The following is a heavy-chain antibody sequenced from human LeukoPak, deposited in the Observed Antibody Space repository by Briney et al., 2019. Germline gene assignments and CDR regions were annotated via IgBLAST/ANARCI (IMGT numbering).Heavy chain of an antibody. V-gene: IGHV3-30*02. Sequence: RGSLRLSCAASGFTFSSYGMHWVRQAPGKGLEWVAFIRYDGSNKYYADSVKGRFTISRDNSKNTLYLQMNSLRAEDTAVYYCAKPTEDYGPSGYWGQGTLVTVSS. D-gene: IGHD3-16*01. CDR1: GFTFSSYG. CDR2: IRYDGSNK. CDR3: AKPTEDYGPSGY. J-gene: IGHJ4*02.